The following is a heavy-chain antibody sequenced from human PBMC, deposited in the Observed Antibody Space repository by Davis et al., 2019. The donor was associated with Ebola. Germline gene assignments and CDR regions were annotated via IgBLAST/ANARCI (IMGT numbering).Heavy chain of an antibody. D-gene: IGHD3-16*01. V-gene: IGHV4-39*01. J-gene: IGHJ6*02. CDR1: GGSISSSSYY. CDR3: ARRGVGDYIWGSKPGYEYGMDV. Sequence: SETLSLTCTVSGGSISSSSYYWGWIRQPPGKGLEWIGSIYYSGSTYYNPSLKSRVTIFVDTSKNQFSLKLSSVTAADTAVYYCARRGVGDYIWGSKPGYEYGMDVWGQGTTVTVSS. CDR2: IYYSGST.